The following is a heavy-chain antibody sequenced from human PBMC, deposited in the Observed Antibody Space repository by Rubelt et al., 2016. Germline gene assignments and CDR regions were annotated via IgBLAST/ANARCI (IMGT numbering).Heavy chain of an antibody. D-gene: IGHD2-2*01. V-gene: IGHV4-34*01. CDR2: INHSGST. Sequence: QVQLQQWGAGLLKPSETLSLTCAVYGGSFSGYYWSWIRQPPGKGLEWIGEINHSGSTNYNPSLKSRVTISVDTSKNQFSLKLSSVTAADTAVYYCASRVYQLQQNWFDPWGQGTLVTVSS. CDR3: ASRVYQLQQNWFDP. CDR1: GGSFSGYY. J-gene: IGHJ5*02.